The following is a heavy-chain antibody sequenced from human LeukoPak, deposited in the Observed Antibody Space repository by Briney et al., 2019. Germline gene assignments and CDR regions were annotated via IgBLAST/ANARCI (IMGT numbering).Heavy chain of an antibody. Sequence: QPGGSLRLSCAASGFTFSSYSMSWVRQAPGKGLEWVANIKQDGSEKYSVDSVKGRFTISRDNAKKTLYLQMNSLRAEDMAVYYCVRDLTYAFDIWGQGTMVTV. CDR3: VRDLTYAFDI. J-gene: IGHJ3*02. CDR2: IKQDGSEK. CDR1: GFTFSSYS. V-gene: IGHV3-7*01.